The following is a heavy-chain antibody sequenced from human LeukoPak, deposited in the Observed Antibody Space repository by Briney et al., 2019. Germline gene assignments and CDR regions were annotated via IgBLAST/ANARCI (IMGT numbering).Heavy chain of an antibody. V-gene: IGHV3-48*01. CDR2: ISSSDNAK. D-gene: IGHD4-17*01. J-gene: IGHJ5*02. CDR1: GFTFSSYS. CDR3: AKYPTVTTLNWFDP. Sequence: GGSLRLSCAASGFTFSSYSMNWVRQAPGKGLEWVSYISSSDNAKYYTDSVKGRFTISRDNAKNSLFLQMNSLRAEDTAVYYCAKYPTVTTLNWFDPWGQGTLVTVSS.